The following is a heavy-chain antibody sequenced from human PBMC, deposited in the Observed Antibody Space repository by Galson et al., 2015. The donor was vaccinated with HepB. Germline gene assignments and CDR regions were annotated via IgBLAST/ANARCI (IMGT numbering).Heavy chain of an antibody. CDR1: GGSISSSGYY. V-gene: IGHV4-39*01. Sequence: SETLSLTCTVSGGSISSSGYYWGWIRQPPGKGLEWIGSIYYSGSTYYNPSLKSRVTISVDTSKNQFSLKLSSVTAADTAMYYCATYNWNAWGWIDPWGQGTLVTVSS. CDR3: ATYNWNAWGWIDP. D-gene: IGHD1-20*01. CDR2: IYYSGST. J-gene: IGHJ5*02.